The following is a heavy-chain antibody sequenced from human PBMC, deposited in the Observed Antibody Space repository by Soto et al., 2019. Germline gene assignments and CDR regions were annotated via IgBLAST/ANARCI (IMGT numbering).Heavy chain of an antibody. Sequence: SETLSLTCTVSGASISSRNHYWGWIRQPPGKGLEWIGSIYYSGSTFYNPSLKSRVTISVDTSKTQFSLDVTSVTAADTAVYYCARGLARVELDYWGPGALVTVSS. D-gene: IGHD3-3*01. CDR2: IYYSGST. CDR3: ARGLARVELDY. J-gene: IGHJ4*02. CDR1: GASISSRNHY. V-gene: IGHV4-39*07.